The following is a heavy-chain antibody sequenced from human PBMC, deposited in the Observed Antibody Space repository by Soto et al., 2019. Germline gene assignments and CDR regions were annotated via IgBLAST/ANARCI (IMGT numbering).Heavy chain of an antibody. CDR3: ARVYSSGWKGLGY. CDR1: GYTFISYG. D-gene: IGHD6-19*01. CDR2: IATHNDNT. J-gene: IGHJ4*02. V-gene: IGHV1-18*01. Sequence: QLVQSGAEVKKPGSSVKVSCKAFGYTFISYGIGWVRQAPGQGLEWMGWIATHNDNTNYAQQFKGRVTFTTYTATNTAYVAVRSLTSGETGIYYCARVYSSGWKGLGYWGQGTLVTVSS.